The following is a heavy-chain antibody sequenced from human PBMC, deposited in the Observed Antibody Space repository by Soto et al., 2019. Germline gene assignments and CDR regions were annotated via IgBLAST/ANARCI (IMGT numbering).Heavy chain of an antibody. CDR1: GGSISSSSYY. D-gene: IGHD1-7*01. CDR3: APHEELPLDY. Sequence: QLQLQESGPGLVKPSETLSLTCTVSGGSISSSSYYWGWIRQPPGKGLEWIGSIYYSGSTYYNPSLKSRVTISADTSKTQLSLKLSSVTAADTAVYYCAPHEELPLDYWAQGTLVTVSS. J-gene: IGHJ4*02. V-gene: IGHV4-39*01. CDR2: IYYSGST.